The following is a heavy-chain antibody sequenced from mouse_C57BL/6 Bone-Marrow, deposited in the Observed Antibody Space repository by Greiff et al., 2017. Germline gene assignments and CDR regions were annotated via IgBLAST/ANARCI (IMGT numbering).Heavy chain of an antibody. J-gene: IGHJ4*01. Sequence: QVQLQQSGAELARPGASVKMSCKASGYTFTSYTMHWVKQRPGQGLEWIGYINPSSGYTKYNQKFKDKATLTADKSSSTAYMQLSSLTSEDSAVYYCARWDGYSAMDYWGQGTSVTVSS. CDR2: INPSSGYT. CDR1: GYTFTSYT. V-gene: IGHV1-4*01. D-gene: IGHD4-1*01. CDR3: ARWDGYSAMDY.